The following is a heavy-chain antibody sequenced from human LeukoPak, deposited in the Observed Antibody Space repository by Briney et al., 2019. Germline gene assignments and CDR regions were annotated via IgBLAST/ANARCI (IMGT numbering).Heavy chain of an antibody. CDR2: IYHRGST. CDR3: ARGGGRGGYYFDY. D-gene: IGHD3-22*01. CDR1: DYSIINDYY. V-gene: IGHV4-38-2*02. J-gene: IGHJ4*02. Sequence: SETLYLTCSVSDYSIINDYYWGWIRQAPGKGLEWIGSIYHRGSTFYNPSLKSRLNILLDTSKNQFSLNVMSVTAADTAVYYCARGGGRGGYYFDYWGQGTLVTVSS.